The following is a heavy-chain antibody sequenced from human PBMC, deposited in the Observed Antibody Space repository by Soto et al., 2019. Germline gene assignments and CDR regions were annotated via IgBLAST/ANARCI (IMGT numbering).Heavy chain of an antibody. Sequence: HVQMVQSGSEVKKPGSSVKVSCKASGGTFSSLNWVRQAPGQGLEWMGGIIPIFGRGDPAQKFQGRVTITADESTSTAYLEVTNLRSEDTAVYYCASKPHSGSHFDSWGEGTLVTVSS. J-gene: IGHJ4*02. CDR1: GGTFSS. CDR3: ASKPHSGSHFDS. D-gene: IGHD1-26*01. CDR2: IIPIFGRG. V-gene: IGHV1-69*01.